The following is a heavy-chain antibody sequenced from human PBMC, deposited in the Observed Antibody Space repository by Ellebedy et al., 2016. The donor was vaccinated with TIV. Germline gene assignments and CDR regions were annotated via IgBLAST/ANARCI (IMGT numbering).Heavy chain of an antibody. Sequence: MPSETLSLTCTVSGGSISNYYWSWIRQPPGKGLEWIGLVYYSGNTDYNPSLKGRVTISVNTSTNQFSLRLTSVTAADTAIYYCAIASGRYGLQHWGQGTLVTVSS. J-gene: IGHJ1*01. CDR2: VYYSGNT. D-gene: IGHD1-26*01. CDR3: AIASGRYGLQH. CDR1: GGSISNYY. V-gene: IGHV4-59*01.